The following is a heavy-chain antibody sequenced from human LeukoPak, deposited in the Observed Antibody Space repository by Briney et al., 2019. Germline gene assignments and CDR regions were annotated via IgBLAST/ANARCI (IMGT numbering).Heavy chain of an antibody. J-gene: IGHJ5*02. Sequence: ASVKVSCKASGYTFTGYYMHWVRQAPGQGLEWMGWINPNSGGTNYAQKFQGGVTMTRDTSISTAYMELSRLRSDDTAVYYCARGRGIAAAWNWFDPWGQGTLVTVSS. CDR2: INPNSGGT. CDR3: ARGRGIAAAWNWFDP. CDR1: GYTFTGYY. D-gene: IGHD6-13*01. V-gene: IGHV1-2*02.